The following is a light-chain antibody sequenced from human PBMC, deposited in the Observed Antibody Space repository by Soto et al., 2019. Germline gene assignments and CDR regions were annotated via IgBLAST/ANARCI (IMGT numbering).Light chain of an antibody. CDR2: GAS. J-gene: IGKJ2*01. Sequence: DIHMTQSPSSLSASVVDRVTITCRASESVITYLSWYQQKPGKAPKLLIYGASSLQSGVPSRFRGSRSGTDFTLIISNLQVEDFATYYCLQSYSNPYTFGQGTKLEIK. V-gene: IGKV1-39*01. CDR3: LQSYSNPYT. CDR1: ESVITY.